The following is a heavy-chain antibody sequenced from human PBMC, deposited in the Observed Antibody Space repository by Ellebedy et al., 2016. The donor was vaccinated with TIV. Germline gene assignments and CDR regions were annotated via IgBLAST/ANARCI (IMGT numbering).Heavy chain of an antibody. CDR3: ARGPTTGNMDV. CDR2: INLKSGVT. CDR1: GYTFTDFY. D-gene: IGHD3-10*01. J-gene: IGHJ6*02. Sequence: ASVKVSCXASGYTFTDFYMQWVRQARGEGLEWMGWINLKSGVTRNAQKFQGRLTMTRDTSITTAYLELGRLTSDDTAVYYCARGPTTGNMDVWGQGTAVTVSS. V-gene: IGHV1-2*02.